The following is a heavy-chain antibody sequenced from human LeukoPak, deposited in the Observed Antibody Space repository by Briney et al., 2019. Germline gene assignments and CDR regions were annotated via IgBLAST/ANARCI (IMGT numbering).Heavy chain of an antibody. J-gene: IGHJ4*02. V-gene: IGHV1-46*01. D-gene: IGHD2-8*01. CDR2: INPSGGST. CDR3: ARGGMTNTDY. Sequence: ASVKVSCKASGYTFTSYYMHWVRQAPGQGLEWMGIINPSGGSTSYAQKFQGRVTMTRDTSISTAYMELSRLRSDDTAVYYCARGGMTNTDYWGQGTLVTVSS. CDR1: GYTFTSYY.